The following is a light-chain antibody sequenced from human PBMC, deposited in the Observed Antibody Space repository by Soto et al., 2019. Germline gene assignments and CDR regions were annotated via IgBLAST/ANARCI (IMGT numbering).Light chain of an antibody. V-gene: IGKV1-39*01. Sequence: DMEMTQSPSCLSASVGDGATITWRASQSISNYLNWYQHKPGKVPKLLIYAASSLQSGVPTRFSGSGSGTDFTLTINSLQPEDFATYYCQQSYGTPLTFGGGTKIEIK. J-gene: IGKJ4*01. CDR2: AAS. CDR1: QSISNY. CDR3: QQSYGTPLT.